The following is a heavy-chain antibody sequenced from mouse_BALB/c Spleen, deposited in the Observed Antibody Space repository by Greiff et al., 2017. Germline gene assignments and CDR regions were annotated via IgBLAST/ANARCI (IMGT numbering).Heavy chain of an antibody. Sequence: DVKLVESGGGLVQPGGSRKLSCAASGFTFSSFGMHWVRQAPEKGLEWVAYISSGSSTIYYADTVKGRFTISRDNPKNTLFLQMTSLRSEDTAMYYCAGEGYGKGYYAMDYWGQGTSVTVSS. CDR3: AGEGYGKGYYAMDY. CDR1: GFTFSSFG. V-gene: IGHV5-17*02. D-gene: IGHD2-10*02. CDR2: ISSGSSTI. J-gene: IGHJ4*01.